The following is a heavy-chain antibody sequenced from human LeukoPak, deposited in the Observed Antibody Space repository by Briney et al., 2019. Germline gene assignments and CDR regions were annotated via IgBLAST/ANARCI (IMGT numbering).Heavy chain of an antibody. Sequence: SETLSLTCAVYGGSFSGYYWSWIRQPPGKGLEWIGEINHSGSTNYNPSLKSRVTISVDTSKNQFSLKLSSATAADTAVYYCASGTVTQPDYWGQGTLVTVSS. CDR2: INHSGST. V-gene: IGHV4-34*01. CDR3: ASGTVTQPDY. CDR1: GGSFSGYY. J-gene: IGHJ4*02. D-gene: IGHD4-17*01.